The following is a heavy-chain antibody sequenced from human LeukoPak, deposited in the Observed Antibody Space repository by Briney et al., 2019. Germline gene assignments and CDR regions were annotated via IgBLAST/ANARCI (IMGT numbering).Heavy chain of an antibody. CDR2: INGDGGST. Sequence: GRSLRLSRAPSGFSFSTYAMSWGRQAPRRGLEWVLSINGDGGSTYYAEPSRGRFTVSRDNSKNTLYLHMDSLSGEDTAVYYCSKRPDCSTTNCFRFEYWGQGTLVTVSS. CDR1: GFSFSTYA. D-gene: IGHD2-2*01. J-gene: IGHJ4*02. CDR3: SKRPDCSTTNCFRFEY. V-gene: IGHV3-23*01.